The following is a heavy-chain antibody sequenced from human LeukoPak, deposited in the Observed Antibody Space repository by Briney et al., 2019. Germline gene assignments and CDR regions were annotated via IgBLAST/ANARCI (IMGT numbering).Heavy chain of an antibody. CDR2: ISWDGGST. Sequence: GGSLRLSCAASGFTFDDYTMHWVRQAPGKGLEWVSLISWDGGSTYYADSVKGRFTISRDNSKNSLYLQMNSLRTEDTALYYCAKQRGESLFYFDYWGQGTLVTVSS. CDR1: GFTFDDYT. J-gene: IGHJ4*02. D-gene: IGHD3-10*01. CDR3: AKQRGESLFYFDY. V-gene: IGHV3-43*01.